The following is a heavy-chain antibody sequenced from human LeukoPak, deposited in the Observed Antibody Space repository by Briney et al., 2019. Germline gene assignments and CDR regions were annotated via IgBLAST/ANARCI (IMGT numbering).Heavy chain of an antibody. CDR1: GFTVRNKY. CDR3: ARDLGSGTTDY. D-gene: IGHD3-10*01. V-gene: IGHV3-66*01. Sequence: GGSLRLSCAASGFTVRNKYMIWVRQAPGKGLEWVSSIYSGEKKYYADSVKGRFTISRDNAKNSLYLQMNSLRAEDTAVYYCARDLGSGTTDYWGQGTLVTVSS. J-gene: IGHJ4*02. CDR2: IYSGEKK.